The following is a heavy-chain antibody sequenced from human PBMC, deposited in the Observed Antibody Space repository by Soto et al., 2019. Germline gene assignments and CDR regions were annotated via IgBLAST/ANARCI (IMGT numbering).Heavy chain of an antibody. Sequence: GGSLRLSCAASGFTFDNYAMHWVRQAPGKGLEWVSGISWNSNTIAYADSVKGRFTISRDNAKNSLYLRMNSLRAEDTAFYYCAKDTGPNWGQGTLVTVSS. CDR3: AKDTGPN. CDR2: ISWNSNTI. J-gene: IGHJ4*02. CDR1: GFTFDNYA. V-gene: IGHV3-9*01.